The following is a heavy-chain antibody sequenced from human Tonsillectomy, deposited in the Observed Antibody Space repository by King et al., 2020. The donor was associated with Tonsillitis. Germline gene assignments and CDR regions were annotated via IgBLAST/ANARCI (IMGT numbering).Heavy chain of an antibody. Sequence: QLVQSGAEVKKPGASVKVSCKASGYTFTGYYMHWVRQAPGQGLEWMGWTNPNSGGTNYAQKFQGRVTMTRDTSISTAYMELSRLRSNDTAVYYCASSYDGSGYGWFDPWGQGTLVTVSS. CDR2: TNPNSGGT. V-gene: IGHV1-2*02. D-gene: IGHD3-22*01. J-gene: IGHJ5*02. CDR1: GYTFTGYY. CDR3: ASSYDGSGYGWFDP.